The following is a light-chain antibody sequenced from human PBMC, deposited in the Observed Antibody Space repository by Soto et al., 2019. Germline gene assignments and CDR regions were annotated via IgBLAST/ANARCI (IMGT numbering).Light chain of an antibody. CDR2: EGS. V-gene: IGKV2D-29*01. J-gene: IGKJ2*02. CDR3: MQTIQLLWT. Sequence: IVMTQTPLSLAVTPGQPASISCKSSQSLLHSDGNTYLDWYLQRPGQPPQLLIYEGSNRFSGVPDRFSGSGSGTDFTLKISRVEAEDVGIYYCMQTIQLLWTFGQGTRLEIQ. CDR1: QSLLHSDGNTY.